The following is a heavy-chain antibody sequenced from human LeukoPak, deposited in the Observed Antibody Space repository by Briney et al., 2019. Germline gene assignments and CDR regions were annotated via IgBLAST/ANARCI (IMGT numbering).Heavy chain of an antibody. CDR2: ISSSSSYI. V-gene: IGHV3-21*01. CDR1: GFTFSSYS. J-gene: IGHJ4*02. D-gene: IGHD5-18*01. CDR3: ARDRHQRGCSYGTLDY. Sequence: PGGSLRLSCAASGFTFSSYSMNWVRQAPGKGLEWVSSISSSSSYIYYADSVKGRFTISRDNAKNSLYLQMNSLRAEDTAVYYCARDRHQRGCSYGTLDYWGQGTLVTVSS.